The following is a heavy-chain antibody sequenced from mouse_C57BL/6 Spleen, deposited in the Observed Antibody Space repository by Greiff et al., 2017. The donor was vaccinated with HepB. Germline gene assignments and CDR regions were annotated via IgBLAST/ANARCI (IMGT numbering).Heavy chain of an antibody. J-gene: IGHJ2*01. D-gene: IGHD1-1*01. CDR2: IDPSDSET. Sequence: QVQLQQPGAELVRPGSSVKLSCKASGYTFTSYWMHWVKQRPIQGLEWIGNIDPSDSETHYNQKFKDKATLTVDKSSSTAYMQLSSLTSEDSAVYYCARSGYYGSSFHFDYWGQGTTLTVSS. V-gene: IGHV1-52*01. CDR1: GYTFTSYW. CDR3: ARSGYYGSSFHFDY.